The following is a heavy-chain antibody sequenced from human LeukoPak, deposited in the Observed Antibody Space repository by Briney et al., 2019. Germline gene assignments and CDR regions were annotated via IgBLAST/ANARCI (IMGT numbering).Heavy chain of an antibody. D-gene: IGHD1-26*01. CDR1: GFTFSSYA. Sequence: GGSLRLSCAASGFTFSSYAMSWVRQAPGKGLEWVSAISGSGGSTYYADSVKGRFTISRDNSKNTLYLQMNSLRAEDTAVYYCAKDLEWELLNSGLWDYWGQGTLVTVSS. J-gene: IGHJ4*02. V-gene: IGHV3-23*01. CDR3: AKDLEWELLNSGLWDY. CDR2: ISGSGGST.